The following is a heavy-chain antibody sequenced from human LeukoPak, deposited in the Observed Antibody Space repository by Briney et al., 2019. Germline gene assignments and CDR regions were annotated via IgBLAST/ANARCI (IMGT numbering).Heavy chain of an antibody. J-gene: IGHJ4*02. CDR2: INHSGST. D-gene: IGHD3-10*01. CDR1: GGSFSGYY. V-gene: IGHV4-34*01. Sequence: SETLSLTCAVYGGSFSGYYWSWIRQPPVKGLEWIGEINHSGSTNYNPSLKSRVTISVDTSKNQFSLKLSSVTAADTAVYYCAITRGGRVDYWGQGTLVTVSS. CDR3: AITRGGRVDY.